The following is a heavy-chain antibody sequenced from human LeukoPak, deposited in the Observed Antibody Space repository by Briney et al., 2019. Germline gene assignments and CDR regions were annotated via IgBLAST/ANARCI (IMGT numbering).Heavy chain of an antibody. J-gene: IGHJ4*02. V-gene: IGHV4-39*01. Sequence: PSETLSLTCTVSGGSISSYYWGWIRQPPGKGLEWIGSIYYSGSTYYNPSLKSRVTISVDTSKNQFSLKLSSVTAADTAVYYCARQGGKQLAPWYWGQGTLVTVSS. CDR2: IYYSGST. CDR3: ARQGGKQLAPWY. CDR1: GGSISSYY. D-gene: IGHD6-6*01.